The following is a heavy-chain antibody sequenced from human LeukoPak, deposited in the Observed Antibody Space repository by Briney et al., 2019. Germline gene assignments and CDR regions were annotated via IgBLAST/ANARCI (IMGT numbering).Heavy chain of an antibody. V-gene: IGHV3-43*02. CDR2: ITGHGGST. Sequence: GGSLRLSCAAAGFTFNDYAMHWGRQAPGKGLEWVSLITGHGGSTYYADSVKGRFTISRDNSKNSLYLQMNSLRTEDTALYYCAKPRIAAAGTDGHYSGMDVWGQGPTVTVSS. CDR1: GFTFNDYA. D-gene: IGHD6-13*01. CDR3: AKPRIAAAGTDGHYSGMDV. J-gene: IGHJ6*01.